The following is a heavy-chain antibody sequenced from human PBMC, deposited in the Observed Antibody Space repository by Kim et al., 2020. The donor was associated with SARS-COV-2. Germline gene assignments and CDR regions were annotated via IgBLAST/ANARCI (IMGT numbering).Heavy chain of an antibody. CDR2: SSSSGSTI. V-gene: IGHV3-48*03. CDR1: GFTFSNYD. Sequence: GGSLRLSCATSGFTFSNYDMNWVRQAPGKGLEWISYSSSSGSTIYYADSLKGRFTISRDNAKNSLYLQMNSLRAEDTAVYYCARDRGYYDSGNSWGYFDLWGRGTLVTVSS. CDR3: ARDRGYYDSGNSWGYFDL. D-gene: IGHD3-22*01. J-gene: IGHJ2*01.